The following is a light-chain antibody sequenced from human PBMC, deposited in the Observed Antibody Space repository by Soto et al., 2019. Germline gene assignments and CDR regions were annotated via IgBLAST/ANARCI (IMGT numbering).Light chain of an antibody. V-gene: IGLV7-43*01. CDR2: STS. J-gene: IGLJ3*02. Sequence: QTVVTQEPSLTVSPGGTVTLTCASSTGAVTSGYNPNWFQQKPGQAPRALIYSTSIEHSWTPARFSGSLLGGNAALTLSGVQPEDEAEYYCLLYNGVAWVFGGGTKLTVL. CDR1: TGAVTSGYN. CDR3: LLYNGVAWV.